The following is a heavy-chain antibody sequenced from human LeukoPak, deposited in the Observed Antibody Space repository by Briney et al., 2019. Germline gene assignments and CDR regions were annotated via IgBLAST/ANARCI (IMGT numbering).Heavy chain of an antibody. J-gene: IGHJ5*02. CDR2: INWNGGST. Sequence: PGGSLRLSCAVSGFTFSSYWMHWVRQAPGKGLEWVSGINWNGGSTGYADSVKGRFTISRDNAKNSLYLQMNSLRAEDTALYYCARRVVAATNWFDPWGQGTLVTVSS. V-gene: IGHV3-20*04. CDR1: GFTFSSYW. CDR3: ARRVVAATNWFDP. D-gene: IGHD2-15*01.